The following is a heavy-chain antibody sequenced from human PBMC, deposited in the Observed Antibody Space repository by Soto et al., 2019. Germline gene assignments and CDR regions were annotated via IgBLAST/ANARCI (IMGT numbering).Heavy chain of an antibody. Sequence: QVQLVQSEGEVKKPGASVKVSCKTSGYSFSDYGVSWVRQAPGQGLEWMCWMNTANGNTKYDQKFQGRVTLTADPATRTVFLVVTSLRFDDTAVYYCARGFLPEDNWGQGTLVTVSS. J-gene: IGHJ4*02. CDR2: MNTANGNT. CDR3: ARGFLPEDN. V-gene: IGHV1-18*01. CDR1: GYSFSDYG. D-gene: IGHD2-2*01.